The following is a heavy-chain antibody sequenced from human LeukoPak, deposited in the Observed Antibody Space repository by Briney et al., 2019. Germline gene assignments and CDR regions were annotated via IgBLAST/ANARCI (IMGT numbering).Heavy chain of an antibody. J-gene: IGHJ4*02. Sequence: GGSLRVSCAASAFTFSRYGMHWVRQAPGKGLEWLAFIRYDGSNKYYADSVKGRFTITRDNSKNTLYLQMNSLRAEDTAVYYCAKDLGRAIVVVIDTFDYWGQGTLVTVSS. CDR1: AFTFSRYG. CDR3: AKDLGRAIVVVIDTFDY. V-gene: IGHV3-30*02. D-gene: IGHD3-22*01. CDR2: IRYDGSNK.